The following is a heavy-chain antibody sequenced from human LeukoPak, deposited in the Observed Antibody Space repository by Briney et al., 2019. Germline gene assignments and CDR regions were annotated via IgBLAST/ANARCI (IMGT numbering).Heavy chain of an antibody. CDR3: ARGAGGYGPHDY. Sequence: GASVKVSCKASGYTLTSHGISWVRQAPGQGLEWMGWIGAYNGNTNYAQKFQGRVTMTRDTSISTAYMELSRLRSDDTAVYYCARGAGGYGPHDYWGQGTLVTVSS. CDR2: IGAYNGNT. CDR1: GYTLTSHG. D-gene: IGHD5-12*01. J-gene: IGHJ4*02. V-gene: IGHV1-18*01.